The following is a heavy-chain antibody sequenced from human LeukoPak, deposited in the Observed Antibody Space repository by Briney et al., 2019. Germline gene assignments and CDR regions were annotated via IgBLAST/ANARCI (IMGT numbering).Heavy chain of an antibody. V-gene: IGHV3-30*04. Sequence: GGSLRLSCAASGFAFSRSAMHWVRQAPGKGLEWVALISYDRGNEYYGDSVKGRFTVSRDNSKNTLYLQMSGLRADDTAVYYCGRAGFGELYPYVDSWGQGTLVTVSS. CDR2: ISYDRGNE. D-gene: IGHD3-16*01. CDR3: GRAGFGELYPYVDS. CDR1: GFAFSRSA. J-gene: IGHJ4*02.